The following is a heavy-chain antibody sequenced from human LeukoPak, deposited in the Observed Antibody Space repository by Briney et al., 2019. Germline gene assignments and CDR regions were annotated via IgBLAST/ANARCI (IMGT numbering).Heavy chain of an antibody. CDR1: GGSISSSSYY. V-gene: IGHV4-39*01. J-gene: IGHJ1*01. CDR3: ARQGSGVVATTLEYFQH. D-gene: IGHD5-12*01. CDR2: IYYSGST. Sequence: SETLSLTCTVSGGSISSSSYYWGWIRQPPGRGLEWIGSIYYSGSTSYNPSLKSRVTISVDTSKNQFSLKLSSVTAADTAVYYCARQGSGVVATTLEYFQHWGQGTLVTVSS.